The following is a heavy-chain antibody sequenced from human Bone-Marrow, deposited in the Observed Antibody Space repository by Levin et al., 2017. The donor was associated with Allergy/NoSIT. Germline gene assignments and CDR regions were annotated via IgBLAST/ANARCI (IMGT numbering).Heavy chain of an antibody. V-gene: IGHV3-7*01. D-gene: IGHD3/OR15-3a*01. Sequence: GGSLRLSCAASGFTFSSYWMSWVRQAPGKGLEWVANIKEDGSETCYVESVRGRFTISRDNAKNSLYLQMNSLRPEDTAMYYCASLDLYYFDYWGQGALVTVSS. CDR2: IKEDGSET. CDR1: GFTFSSYW. CDR3: ASLDLYYFDY. J-gene: IGHJ4*02.